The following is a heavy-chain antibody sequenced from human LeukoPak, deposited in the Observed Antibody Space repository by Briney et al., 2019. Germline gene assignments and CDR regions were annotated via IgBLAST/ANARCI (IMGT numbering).Heavy chain of an antibody. V-gene: IGHV1-18*01. J-gene: IGHJ4*02. Sequence: ASVKVSCKASGYTFTSYGISWVRQAPGQGLEWMGWISAYNGNTNYAQKLQGRVTMTTDTSTSTAYMELRGLRSDDTAVYYCARDIVRGKYQLQGYWGQGTLVTVSS. CDR1: GYTFTSYG. CDR3: ARDIVRGKYQLQGY. D-gene: IGHD2-2*01. CDR2: ISAYNGNT.